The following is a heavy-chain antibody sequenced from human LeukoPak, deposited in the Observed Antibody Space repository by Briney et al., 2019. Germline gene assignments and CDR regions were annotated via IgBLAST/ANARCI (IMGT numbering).Heavy chain of an antibody. CDR1: GFTFSSYA. J-gene: IGHJ4*02. D-gene: IGHD6-19*01. V-gene: IGHV3-23*01. Sequence: GGSLRLSCAASGFTFSSYAMSWVRQAPGKGLEWVSAISGSGGSTYYADSVKGRFTISRDNAKNSLYLQMNSLRAEDTAVYYCASAPDSSGWFPVGYFDYWGQGTLVTVSS. CDR2: ISGSGGST. CDR3: ASAPDSSGWFPVGYFDY.